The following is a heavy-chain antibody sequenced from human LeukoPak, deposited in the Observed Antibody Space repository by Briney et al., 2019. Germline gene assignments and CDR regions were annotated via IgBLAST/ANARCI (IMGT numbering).Heavy chain of an antibody. CDR3: ARQLQTRGLYYYYGMDV. D-gene: IGHD1-1*01. CDR1: GFTFSTYG. J-gene: IGHJ6*02. V-gene: IGHV3-23*01. Sequence: GGSLRLSCAASGFTFSTYGMRWVRQSPGKGLEWVSAIIASGGSTYHADSVKGRFTISRDNSKNTLYLQLNSLRVEDTAVYYCARQLQTRGLYYYYGMDVWGQGTTVTVSS. CDR2: IIASGGST.